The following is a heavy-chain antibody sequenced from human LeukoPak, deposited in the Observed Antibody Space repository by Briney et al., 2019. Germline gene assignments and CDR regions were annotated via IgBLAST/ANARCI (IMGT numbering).Heavy chain of an antibody. J-gene: IGHJ3*02. Sequence: GGSLRLSCAASGFTFDDYGMSWVRQAPGKGLEWVSGINWNGGSTGYADSVKGRFTIPRDNAKNSLYLQMNSLRAEDTALYYCAREVPAATTGAFDIWGQRTMVTVSS. CDR3: AREVPAATTGAFDI. CDR1: GFTFDDYG. V-gene: IGHV3-20*04. CDR2: INWNGGST. D-gene: IGHD2-2*01.